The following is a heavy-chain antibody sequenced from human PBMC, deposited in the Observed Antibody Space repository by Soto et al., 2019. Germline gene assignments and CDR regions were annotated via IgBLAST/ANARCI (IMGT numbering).Heavy chain of an antibody. CDR3: ARTARPHNFDF. CDR2: ISTYNGNT. CDR1: GYIFTTYG. J-gene: IGHJ4*02. V-gene: IGHV1-18*01. Sequence: SVKVYCKASGYIFTTYGIGWVRQAPGQGLEWMGWISTYNGNTNYAQKLQGRVTMTTDTSTSTSYLELRSLRSEDTAVYYCARTARPHNFDFWGQGTLVTVSS.